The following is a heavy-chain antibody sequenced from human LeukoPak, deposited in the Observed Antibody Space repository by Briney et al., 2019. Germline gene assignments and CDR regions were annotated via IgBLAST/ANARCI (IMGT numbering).Heavy chain of an antibody. CDR1: GYTFTSYG. CDR2: ISAYNGNT. CDR3: ARDLFGPGATNFDY. J-gene: IGHJ4*02. D-gene: IGHD1-26*01. Sequence: ASVKVSCKASGYTFTSYGISWVRQAPGQGLEWMGWISAYNGNTNYAQKLQGRVTMTTDTSTSRAYMELRSLRSDDTAVYYCARDLFGPGATNFDYWGQGTLVTVSS. V-gene: IGHV1-18*01.